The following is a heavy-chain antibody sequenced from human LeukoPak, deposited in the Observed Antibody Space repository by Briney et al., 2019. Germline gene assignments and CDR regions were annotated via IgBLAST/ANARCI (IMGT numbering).Heavy chain of an antibody. J-gene: IGHJ4*02. CDR2: IIWNSGSI. V-gene: IGHV3-9*01. D-gene: IGHD3-22*01. CDR3: ARDLGSSDSSRYYYLVGEDY. CDR1: GFTFDDYA. Sequence: PGGSLTLSCAASGFTFDDYAMHWVREARGKGVEWVSGIIWNSGSIVYADSVRGRFTISRETAKNSLYLQMNSKRAEYTAMYHCARDLGSSDSSRYYYLVGEDYWGQGTLVTVSS.